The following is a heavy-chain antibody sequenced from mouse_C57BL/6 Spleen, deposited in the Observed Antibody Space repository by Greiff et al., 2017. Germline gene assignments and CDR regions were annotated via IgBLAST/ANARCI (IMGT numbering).Heavy chain of an antibody. D-gene: IGHD2-1*01. CDR1: GYAFSSSW. V-gene: IGHV1-82*01. CDR2: IYPGDGDT. Sequence: QVQLQQSGPELVQPGASVKISCKASGYAFSSSWMNWVKQRPGKGLEWIGRIYPGDGDTNYNGKFKGQATLTADKSSSTAYMQLSSLTSEDSAVYFCAREEGYGNSYWYFDVWGTGTTVTVSS. CDR3: AREEGYGNSYWYFDV. J-gene: IGHJ1*03.